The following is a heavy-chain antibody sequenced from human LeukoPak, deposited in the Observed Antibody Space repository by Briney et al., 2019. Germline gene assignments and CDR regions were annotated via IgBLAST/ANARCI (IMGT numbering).Heavy chain of an antibody. Sequence: GGSLRLSCAASGFTFSSYSMNWVRQAPGKGLEWVSSISSSSSYIYYADSVKGRFTISRDNAKNSLYLQMNSLRAEDTAVYYCARSANVRLRRSPGDWEGRYFDYWGQGTLVTVSS. CDR2: ISSSSSYI. J-gene: IGHJ4*02. CDR1: GFTFSSYS. D-gene: IGHD3/OR15-3a*01. CDR3: ARSANVRLRRSPGDWEGRYFDY. V-gene: IGHV3-21*01.